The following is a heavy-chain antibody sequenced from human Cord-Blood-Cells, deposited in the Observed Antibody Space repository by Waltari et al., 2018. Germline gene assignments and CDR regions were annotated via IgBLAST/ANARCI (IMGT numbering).Heavy chain of an antibody. CDR1: GGSFSGYY. CDR3: ARAAGYCSSTSCYKEGYYFDY. CDR2: INHSGST. D-gene: IGHD2-2*02. Sequence: QVQLQQWGAGLLKPSETLSLTCAVYGGSFSGYYWSWIRQPPGKGLEWIGEINHSGSTHYNPSLKSRVTISVDTAKNQFSLKLSSVTAADTAVYYCARAAGYCSSTSCYKEGYYFDYWGQGTLVTVSS. J-gene: IGHJ4*02. V-gene: IGHV4-34*01.